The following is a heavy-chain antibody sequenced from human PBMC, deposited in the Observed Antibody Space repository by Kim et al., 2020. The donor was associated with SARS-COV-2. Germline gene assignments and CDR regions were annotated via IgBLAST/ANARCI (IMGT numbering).Heavy chain of an antibody. CDR1: GFTFSSYE. V-gene: IGHV3-48*03. D-gene: IGHD5-18*01. J-gene: IGHJ3*02. CDR2: ISSSGSTI. Sequence: GGSLRLSCAASGFTFSSYEMNWVRHAPGKGLEWVSCISSSGSTIYYADSVKGRFTISRDNAKNSLYLQMNSLRAEDTAVYYCARERCIQRWFVLPGEAKDPFDREDDAFDIWGQGTTVTVSS. CDR3: ARERCIQRWFVLPGEAKDPFDREDDAFDI.